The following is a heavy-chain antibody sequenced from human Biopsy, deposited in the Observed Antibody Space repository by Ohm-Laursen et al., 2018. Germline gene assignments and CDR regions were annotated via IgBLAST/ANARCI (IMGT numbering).Heavy chain of an antibody. CDR3: ASADYNPDWNFDL. J-gene: IGHJ2*01. Sequence: PSETLSLTCTVSGGPIDSYYWSWIRQPPGKALEWIGYIYFTGRTSYNPSLKSRVTMSVNTSKKQFSLRLSSVTAADTAVYYCASADYNPDWNFDLWGRGTRVTVSS. CDR1: GGPIDSYY. D-gene: IGHD3-16*01. CDR2: IYFTGRT. V-gene: IGHV4-59*12.